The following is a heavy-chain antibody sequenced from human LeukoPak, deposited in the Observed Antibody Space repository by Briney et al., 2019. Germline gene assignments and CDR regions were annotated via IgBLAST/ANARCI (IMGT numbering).Heavy chain of an antibody. CDR3: ARRYSISSGRPDY. J-gene: IGHJ4*02. CDR2: IYYSGST. D-gene: IGHD6-6*01. Sequence: SETLSLTCTVPGDSFSNYYWSCIRQPPGKGLEWLGYIYYSGSTNYNPSLKSRVTIPVETSKKQFSLKLSSVTAADTAVYNCARRYSISSGRPDYWGQGTLVTVSS. CDR1: GDSFSNYY. V-gene: IGHV4-59*08.